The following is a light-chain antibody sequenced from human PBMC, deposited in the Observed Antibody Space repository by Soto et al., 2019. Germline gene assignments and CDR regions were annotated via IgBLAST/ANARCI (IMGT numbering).Light chain of an antibody. CDR3: MQPTQFRWT. V-gene: IGKV2-24*01. CDR1: HSLVHSDGNTY. J-gene: IGKJ1*01. Sequence: EIVLTQTPLFSSVTLGQPASISCSSSHSLVHSDGNTYLSWLQQRPGQPPRLLIYKISNRFSGVPDRFSGSGAGTQFTLTISRVEADDVGLYYCMQPTQFRWTFGLWTKVEIK. CDR2: KIS.